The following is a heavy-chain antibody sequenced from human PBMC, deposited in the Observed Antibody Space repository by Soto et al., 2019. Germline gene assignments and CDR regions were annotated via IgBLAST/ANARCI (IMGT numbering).Heavy chain of an antibody. Sequence: EVQLLESGGGLVQPGGSLRLSCAASGFTFSSYAMNWVRQAPGKGLEWVSVISGSGGSTYYADSVKGRFTISRENSKNTLYLQMNSLRAEDTAVYYWARRGPGTYFDYWGQGTLVTVSS. V-gene: IGHV3-23*01. J-gene: IGHJ4*02. CDR3: ARRGPGTYFDY. CDR1: GFTFSSYA. CDR2: ISGSGGST. D-gene: IGHD6-13*01.